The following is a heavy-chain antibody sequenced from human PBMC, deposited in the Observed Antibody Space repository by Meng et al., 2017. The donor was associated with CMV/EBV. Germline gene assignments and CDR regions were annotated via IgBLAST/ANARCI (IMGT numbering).Heavy chain of an antibody. CDR3: ATPVAGFDY. CDR1: GYTFTGYY. Sequence: VQLVQSGDEVKKPGASVKVSCKASGYTFTGYYMHWVRQMPGKGLEWMGIIYPGDSDTRYSPSFQGQVTISADKSISTAYLQWSSLKASDTAMYYCATPVAGFDYWGQGTLVTVSS. CDR2: IYPGDSDT. V-gene: IGHV5-51*01. D-gene: IGHD6-19*01. J-gene: IGHJ4*02.